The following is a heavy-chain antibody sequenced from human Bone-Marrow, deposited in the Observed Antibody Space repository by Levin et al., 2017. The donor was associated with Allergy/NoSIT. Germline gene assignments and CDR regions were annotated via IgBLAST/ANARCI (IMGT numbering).Heavy chain of an antibody. V-gene: IGHV3-23*01. CDR2: ISASGESA. Sequence: PGGSLRLSCAVSGISFSSNVMSWVRQIPGKGPEWVSIISASGESADYGDSVKGRFTISRDNSKNTLFLQMDSLRVDDTAVYYCARGGKYLWGSSYDYWGLGTLVTVSS. CDR1: GISFSSNV. J-gene: IGHJ4*02. D-gene: IGHD3-16*01. CDR3: ARGGKYLWGSSYDY.